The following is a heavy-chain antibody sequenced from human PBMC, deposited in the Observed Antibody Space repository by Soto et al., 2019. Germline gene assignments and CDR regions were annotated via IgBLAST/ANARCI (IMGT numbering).Heavy chain of an antibody. Sequence: PGGSLRLSCAASGFTFSSFSMNWVRQAPGKGLEWVSSISDYSSHIFYADSVKGRFTISRDNARNSLYLQMTDLRAEDTAVYYCARDISDYEFDPWGQGTLVTVSS. CDR3: ARDISDYEFDP. CDR2: ISDYSSHI. CDR1: GFTFSSFS. J-gene: IGHJ5*02. D-gene: IGHD4-17*01. V-gene: IGHV3-21*01.